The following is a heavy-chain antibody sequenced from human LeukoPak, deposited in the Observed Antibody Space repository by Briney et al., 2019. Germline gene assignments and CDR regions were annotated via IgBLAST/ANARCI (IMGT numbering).Heavy chain of an antibody. V-gene: IGHV3-66*01. D-gene: IGHD5-18*01. J-gene: IGHJ3*02. CDR2: IDSTGST. Sequence: GGSLTLSCVASGILVSSNYMSWVRQAPGKGLEWVSFIDSTGSTYYADFVKGRFTIPRDNSRNTLYLQMNSLRVEDTAVYYCARRERLGYSYGRGTLDIWGEGTIDPVSS. CDR3: ARRERLGYSYGRGTLDI. CDR1: GILVSSNY.